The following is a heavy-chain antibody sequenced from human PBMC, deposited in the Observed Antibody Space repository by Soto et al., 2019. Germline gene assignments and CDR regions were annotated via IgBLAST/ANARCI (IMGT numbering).Heavy chain of an antibody. CDR2: ISGSGSSS. Sequence: GGSLSLPCAASEFTFSSYAMSWVGRAPGKGLEWVSAISGSGSSSYYADSVKGRFTISRDNSKNTLYLQMNSLRAEDTAVYYCAKCSPRYSSGLKAYYFDHWGQGTLVTVSS. J-gene: IGHJ4*02. CDR3: AKCSPRYSSGLKAYYFDH. V-gene: IGHV3-23*01. D-gene: IGHD6-19*01. CDR1: EFTFSSYA.